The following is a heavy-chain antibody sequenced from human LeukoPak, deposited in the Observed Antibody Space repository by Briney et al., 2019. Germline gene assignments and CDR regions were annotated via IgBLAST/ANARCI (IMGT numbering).Heavy chain of an antibody. V-gene: IGHV3-21*01. J-gene: IGHJ4*02. CDR3: ARGVEGSTPGSY. CDR1: GFTFSSYS. CDR2: ISSSSSYI. D-gene: IGHD1-14*01. Sequence: PGGSLRLSCAASGFTFSSYSMNWVRQALGKGLEWVSSISSSSSYIYYADSVKGRFTISRDNAKNSLYLQMNSLRPEDTAVYYCARGVEGSTPGSYWGQGTLVTVSS.